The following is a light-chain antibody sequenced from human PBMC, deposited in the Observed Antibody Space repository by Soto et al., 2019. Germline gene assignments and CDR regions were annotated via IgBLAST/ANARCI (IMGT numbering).Light chain of an antibody. CDR2: GAS. Sequence: DIVLTQSPGTLSLSPGEIAALSCRASQSVSSSYLAWYQQKPGQAPRLLIYGASNRATGIPDRFSGSGSGTDFTLTISRLEPEDFAVYYCQQHDNSPLTFGGGTKVEIK. J-gene: IGKJ4*01. CDR1: QSVSSSY. V-gene: IGKV3-20*01. CDR3: QQHDNSPLT.